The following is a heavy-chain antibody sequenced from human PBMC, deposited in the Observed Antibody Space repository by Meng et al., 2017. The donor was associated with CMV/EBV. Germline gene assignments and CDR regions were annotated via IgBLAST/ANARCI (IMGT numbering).Heavy chain of an antibody. V-gene: IGHV4-34*01. CDR3: ARVDGIMIFGVVITEGYYFDY. CDR2: INHSGST. D-gene: IGHD3-3*01. J-gene: IGHJ4*02. Sequence: GYYWSGIRQPPGKGLEWIGEINHSGSTNYNPSLKSRVTISVDTSKNQFSLKLSSVTAADTAVYYCARVDGIMIFGVVITEGYYFDYWGQGTLVTVSS. CDR1: GYY.